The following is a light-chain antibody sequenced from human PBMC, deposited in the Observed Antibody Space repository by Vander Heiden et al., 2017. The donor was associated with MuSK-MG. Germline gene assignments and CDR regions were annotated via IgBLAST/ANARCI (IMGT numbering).Light chain of an antibody. V-gene: IGKV1-9*01. CDR1: QGISSY. CDR3: QQRNSYLGTWT. J-gene: IGKJ1*01. CDR2: AAS. Sequence: DIQLTQSPSFLSASVGDRVTITCRASQGISSYLAWYQQKPGKAPKLLIYAASTLQSGVPSRFSGSGSGTEFTLTISSLQPEDFATYYCQQRNSYLGTWTFGQGTKVEIK.